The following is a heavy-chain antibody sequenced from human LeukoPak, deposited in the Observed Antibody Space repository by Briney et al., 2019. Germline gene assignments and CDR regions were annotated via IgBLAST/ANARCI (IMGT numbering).Heavy chain of an antibody. D-gene: IGHD3-16*01. CDR3: VKTMMTFGGVIRTDAFDI. Sequence: PGGSLRLSCAASGFIFSSYWMHWVRQAPGKGLVWVSRINSDGSSTSYADSVKGRFTISRDNAKNTLYLQMNSLRAEDTAVYYCVKTMMTFGGVIRTDAFDIWGQGTMVIVSS. CDR2: INSDGSST. CDR1: GFIFSSYW. J-gene: IGHJ3*02. V-gene: IGHV3-74*01.